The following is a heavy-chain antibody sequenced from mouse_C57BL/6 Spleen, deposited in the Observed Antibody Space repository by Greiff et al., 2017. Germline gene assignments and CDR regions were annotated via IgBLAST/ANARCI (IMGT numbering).Heavy chain of an antibody. CDR2: ILPGSGST. J-gene: IGHJ3*01. Sequence: QVQLQQSGAELMTPGASVKLSCKATGYTFTGYWIEWVKQRPGHGLDWIGEILPGSGSTNYNEQFKGKATFTADTSSNTAYMQLSSLTTEDSAIYYCAEGDYYGSSPFAYWGQGTLVTVSA. D-gene: IGHD1-1*01. CDR3: AEGDYYGSSPFAY. CDR1: GYTFTGYW. V-gene: IGHV1-9*01.